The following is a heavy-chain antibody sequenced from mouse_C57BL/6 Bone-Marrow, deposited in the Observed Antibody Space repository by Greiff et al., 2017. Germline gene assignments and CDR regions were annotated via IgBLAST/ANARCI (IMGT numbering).Heavy chain of an antibody. Sequence: QVQLQQSGPELVKPGASVKISCKASGYAFSSSWMNWVKQRPGKGLEWIGRIYPGDGDTNYNGKFKGKATLTADKSSSTAYMQLSSLTSEDSAVYFCARRGLLFYYFDYWGQGTTLTVSS. CDR3: ARRGLLFYYFDY. CDR1: GYAFSSSW. D-gene: IGHD2-3*01. V-gene: IGHV1-82*01. CDR2: IYPGDGDT. J-gene: IGHJ2*01.